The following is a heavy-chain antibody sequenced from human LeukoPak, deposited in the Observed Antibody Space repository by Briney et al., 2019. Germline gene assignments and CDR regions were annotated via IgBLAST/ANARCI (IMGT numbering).Heavy chain of an antibody. J-gene: IGHJ4*02. V-gene: IGHV4-34*01. CDR1: GGSFSGYY. CDR3: ARGDIVATTSFDY. D-gene: IGHD5-12*01. CDR2: INHSGST. Sequence: SETLSLTCAVYGGSFSGYYWSWIRQPPGKGLEWIGEINHSGSTNYNPSLKSRVTISVDTSKNQFSLKLSSVTAADTAVYYCARGDIVATTSFDYWGQGTLVTASS.